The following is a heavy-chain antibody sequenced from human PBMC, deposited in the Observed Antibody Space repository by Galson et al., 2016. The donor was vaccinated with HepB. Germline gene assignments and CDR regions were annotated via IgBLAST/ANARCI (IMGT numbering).Heavy chain of an antibody. D-gene: IGHD2-15*01. V-gene: IGHV4-38-2*02. J-gene: IGHJ4*02. CDR2: VYRSGSS. CDR3: ARTVLPASIEGPFDY. CDR1: SFSIRNGHY. Sequence: SETLSLTCTVSSFSIRNGHYWGWMRQTPGKGLEWIGSVYRSGSSYYNPSLRSRLTISVDTAKNHFSLSLTSVTAADSAVYYCARTVLPASIEGPFDYLGQGTLVTVSS.